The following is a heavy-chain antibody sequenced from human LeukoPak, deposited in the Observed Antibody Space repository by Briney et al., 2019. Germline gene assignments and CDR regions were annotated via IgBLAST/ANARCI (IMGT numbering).Heavy chain of an antibody. CDR3: AREYYDSSGLKHAFDI. CDR2: IDPDSGGT. J-gene: IGHJ3*02. Sequence: GPSVNPSCTTSGYTFTDYYIHWVRQAPGQGLEWMGCIDPDSGGTKSQQRFQGRVTVTRETSITTAYMELSRLSIDDTAVYYCAREYYDSSGLKHAFDIWGQGTMVTVSS. CDR1: GYTFTDYY. D-gene: IGHD3-22*01. V-gene: IGHV1-2*02.